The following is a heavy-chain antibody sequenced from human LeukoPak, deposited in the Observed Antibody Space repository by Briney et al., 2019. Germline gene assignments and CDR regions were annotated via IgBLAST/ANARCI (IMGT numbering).Heavy chain of an antibody. CDR3: ARDLSD. J-gene: IGHJ4*02. Sequence: SVKVSCKASGGTFSSYAISWVRQAPGQGLEWMGGIIPIFGTANYAQKFQGRVTMTTDTSTSTAYMELRSLRSDDTAVYYCARDLSDWGQGTLVTVSS. CDR2: IIPIFGTA. CDR1: GGTFSSYA. V-gene: IGHV1-69*05.